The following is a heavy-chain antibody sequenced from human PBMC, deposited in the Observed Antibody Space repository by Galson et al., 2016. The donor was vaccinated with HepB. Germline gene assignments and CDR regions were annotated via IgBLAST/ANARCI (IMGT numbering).Heavy chain of an antibody. CDR2: ISGSGDST. D-gene: IGHD6-19*01. CDR1: GFTFSSYV. V-gene: IGHV3-23*01. CDR3: ARGGQWLVQGYFDY. Sequence: SLRLSCAASGFTFSSYVMSWVRQAPGKGLQWVSAISGSGDSTFYADSVKGRFTISRDNAKNTLHLQMNSLRAEDTAVYYCARGGQWLVQGYFDYWGQGTLVTVSS. J-gene: IGHJ4*02.